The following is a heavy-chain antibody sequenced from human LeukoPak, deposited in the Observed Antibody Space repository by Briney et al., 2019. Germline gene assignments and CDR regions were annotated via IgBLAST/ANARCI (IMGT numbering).Heavy chain of an antibody. CDR1: GGSLSSGGYS. J-gene: IGHJ3*02. CDR3: ARAAYDFWSGYYTREAFDI. V-gene: IGHV4-30-2*01. Sequence: SETLSLTCAVSGGSLSSGGYSWSWIRQPPGTGLEWIGYIYHSGSTYYNPSLKSRVTISVDRSKNQFSLKLSSVTAADTAVYYCARAAYDFWSGYYTREAFDIWGQGSMVTVSS. D-gene: IGHD3-3*01. CDR2: IYHSGST.